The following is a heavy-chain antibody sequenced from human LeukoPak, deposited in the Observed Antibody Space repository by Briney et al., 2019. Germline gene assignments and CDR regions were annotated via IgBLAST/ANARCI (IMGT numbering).Heavy chain of an antibody. CDR3: ARVSERDSSSLKY. J-gene: IGHJ4*02. CDR2: LIPVFGTT. D-gene: IGHD3-22*01. V-gene: IGHV1-69*06. CDR1: GDTFSTYA. Sequence: SVKVSCKASGDTFSTYAFNWVRQAPGQGLEWMGRLIPVFGTTYYAQKFQDRVTITADRSTTTTYMALSSLGHEDTAVYYCARVSERDSSSLKYWGQGALVTVSS.